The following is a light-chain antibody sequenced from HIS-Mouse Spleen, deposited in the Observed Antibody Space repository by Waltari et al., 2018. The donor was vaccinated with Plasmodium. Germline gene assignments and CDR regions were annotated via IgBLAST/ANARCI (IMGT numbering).Light chain of an antibody. CDR3: QQYYSTPPYT. Sequence: DIVMTQSPDSLAVSLGARATINCKSSQSALYSSNNKNYLAWYQEKPGPAPKLLIYWASTRESGVPGQFSGSGSGTDFTLTISSLQAEDVAVYYCQQYYSTPPYTFGQGTKLEIK. V-gene: IGKV4-1*01. J-gene: IGKJ2*01. CDR2: WAS. CDR1: QSALYSSNNKNY.